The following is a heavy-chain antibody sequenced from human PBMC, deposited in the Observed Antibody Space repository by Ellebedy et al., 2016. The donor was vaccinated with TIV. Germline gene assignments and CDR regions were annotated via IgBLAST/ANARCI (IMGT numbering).Heavy chain of an antibody. J-gene: IGHJ4*02. V-gene: IGHV3-30*03. CDR1: GFTFSRYG. Sequence: GESLKISXAASGFTFSRYGMHWVRQAPGKGLEWVAVITNDGSDNYYADSVKGRLTISRDNSKNTLYLQMHSLRAEDTAVYYCARDLVYGDYDNLDYWGQGTLVTVPS. CDR3: ARDLVYGDYDNLDY. D-gene: IGHD4-17*01. CDR2: ITNDGSDN.